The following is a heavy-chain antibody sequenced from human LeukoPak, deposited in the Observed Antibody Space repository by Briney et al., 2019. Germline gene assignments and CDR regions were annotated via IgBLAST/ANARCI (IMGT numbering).Heavy chain of an antibody. J-gene: IGHJ4*02. D-gene: IGHD3-10*01. CDR3: ARSGYYGSGSYSDY. V-gene: IGHV3-20*04. Sequence: PGGSLRLSCAASGFAFSAYWLSWVRQAPGKGLEWVSGINWHGDRTGYADSVKGRFTISRDNAKNSLYLQMNSLRAEDTALYYCARSGYYGSGSYSDYWGQGTLVTVSS. CDR1: GFAFSAYW. CDR2: INWHGDRT.